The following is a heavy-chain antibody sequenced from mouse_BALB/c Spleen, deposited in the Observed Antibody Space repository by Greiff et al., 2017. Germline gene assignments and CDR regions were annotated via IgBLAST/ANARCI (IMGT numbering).Heavy chain of an antibody. Sequence: VQLQQSGAELARPGASVKLSCKASGYTFTDYYINWVKQRTGQGLEWIGEIYPGSGNTYYNEKFKGKATLTADKSSSTAYMQLSSLTSEDSAVYYCARSYGNYEYFDVWGAGTTVTVSS. CDR2: IYPGSGNT. D-gene: IGHD2-1*01. V-gene: IGHV1-77*01. CDR1: GYTFTDYY. J-gene: IGHJ1*01. CDR3: ARSYGNYEYFDV.